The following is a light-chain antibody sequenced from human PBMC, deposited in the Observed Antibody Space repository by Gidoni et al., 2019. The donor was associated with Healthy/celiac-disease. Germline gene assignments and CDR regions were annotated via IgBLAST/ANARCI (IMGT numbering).Light chain of an antibody. CDR3: QQRSNWPLFT. CDR1: QRVSSY. V-gene: IGKV3-11*01. Sequence: DIVLTQSPATLSLSPVASATLSCRASQRVSSYLAWYQQKPGQAPRLLIYDASNRATGIPARFSGSGSGTDFTLTISSLEPEDFAVYYCQQRSNWPLFTFGPGTKVDIK. CDR2: DAS. J-gene: IGKJ3*01.